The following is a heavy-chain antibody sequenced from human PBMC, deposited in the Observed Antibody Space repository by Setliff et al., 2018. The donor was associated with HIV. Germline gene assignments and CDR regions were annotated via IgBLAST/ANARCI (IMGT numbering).Heavy chain of an antibody. CDR2: VIPSFATA. CDR1: GGTFKNLA. Sequence: ASVKVSCKASGGTFKNLAISWVRQAPGRGLEWMGGVIPSFATANYAQKFQGRITITADELTSTVYMDLNSLKSEDSAVYYCANPHDGGAFDVWGQGTAVTVSS. CDR3: ANPHDGGAFDV. D-gene: IGHD1-1*01. V-gene: IGHV1-69*13. J-gene: IGHJ3*01.